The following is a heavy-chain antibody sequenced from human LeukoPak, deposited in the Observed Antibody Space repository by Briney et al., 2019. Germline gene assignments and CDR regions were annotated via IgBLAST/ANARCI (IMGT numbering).Heavy chain of an antibody. D-gene: IGHD2-2*03. V-gene: IGHV4-34*01. CDR3: ATGYCSSTSCYAGDYFDY. CDR2: INHSGST. Sequence: SETLSLTCAVYGGSFSGYYWSWIRQPPGKGLEWIGEINHSGSTNYNPSLKSRVTISVDTSKSQFSLKLSSVTAADTAVYYCATGYCSSTSCYAGDYFDYWGQGTLVTVSS. CDR1: GGSFSGYY. J-gene: IGHJ4*02.